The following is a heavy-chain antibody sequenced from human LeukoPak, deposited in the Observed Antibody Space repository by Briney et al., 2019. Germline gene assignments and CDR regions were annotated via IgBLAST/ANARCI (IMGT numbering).Heavy chain of an antibody. CDR3: ARVLRSSGSPDY. CDR2: IYYSGST. V-gene: IGHV4-31*03. D-gene: IGHD3-22*01. J-gene: IGHJ4*02. Sequence: SKTLSLTCTVSGGSISSADYYWSWIRQHPGKGLEWIGYIYYSGSTYYNPSLKSRVTISVDTSKNQFSLKLSSVTAADTAVYYCARVLRSSGSPDYWGQGTLVTVSS. CDR1: GGSISSADYY.